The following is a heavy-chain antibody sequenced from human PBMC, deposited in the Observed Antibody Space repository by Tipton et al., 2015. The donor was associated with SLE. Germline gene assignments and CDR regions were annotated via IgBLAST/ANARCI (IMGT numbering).Heavy chain of an antibody. CDR1: GFTFNSYA. V-gene: IGHV3-49*04. CDR2: IRRNAYGATT. J-gene: IGHJ4*02. D-gene: IGHD1-14*01. CDR3: SRSGSLDFDY. Sequence: SLRLSCTASGFTFNSYAMSWVRQAPGKGLQWVGFIRRNAYGATTDYDASVKGRFFISREDSKNIAYLQMNSLKIEDTAVYYCSRSGSLDFDYWGQGTLVTVSS.